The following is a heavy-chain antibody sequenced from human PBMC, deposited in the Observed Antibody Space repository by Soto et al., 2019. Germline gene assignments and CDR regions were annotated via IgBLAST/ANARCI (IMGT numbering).Heavy chain of an antibody. J-gene: IGHJ5*02. Sequence: SETLSLTCTVSGGSISSGGYYWSWIRQHPGKGLEWIGYIYYSGSTYYNPSLKSRVTISVDTSKNQFSLKLSSVTAADTAVYYCARGRYDFWSGYSRYNWFDPWGQGTLVTLSS. V-gene: IGHV4-31*03. CDR3: ARGRYDFWSGYSRYNWFDP. CDR2: IYYSGST. CDR1: GGSISSGGYY. D-gene: IGHD3-3*01.